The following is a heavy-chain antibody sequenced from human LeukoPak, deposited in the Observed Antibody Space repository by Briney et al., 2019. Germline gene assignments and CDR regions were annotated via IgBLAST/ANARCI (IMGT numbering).Heavy chain of an antibody. J-gene: IGHJ6*02. D-gene: IGHD2-21*02. CDR1: GYTFTGYY. CDR2: INPNSGGT. V-gene: IGHV1-2*02. CDR3: AKDRRGLLWPLGIGYGMDV. Sequence: EASVKVSCKASGYTFTGYYMHWVRQAPGQGLEWMGWINPNSGGTNYAQKFQGRVTMTRDTSISTAYMELSRLRSDDTAIYYCAKDRRGLLWPLGIGYGMDVWGQGTTVTVSS.